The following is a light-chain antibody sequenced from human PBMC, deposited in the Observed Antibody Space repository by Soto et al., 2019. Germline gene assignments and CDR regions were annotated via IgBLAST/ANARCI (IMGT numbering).Light chain of an antibody. CDR2: EVN. V-gene: IGLV2-14*01. Sequence: QSALTQPASLSGSPGQSITISCTGTSSDIGAYDYVSWFQQHPGKAPKLMISEVNNRPSGVSNRFSGSKSGNTAYLTISGLQVDFESEYFGFPFTTTIPPLFG. CDR1: SSDIGAYDY. J-gene: IGLJ1*01. CDR3: FPFTTTIPPL.